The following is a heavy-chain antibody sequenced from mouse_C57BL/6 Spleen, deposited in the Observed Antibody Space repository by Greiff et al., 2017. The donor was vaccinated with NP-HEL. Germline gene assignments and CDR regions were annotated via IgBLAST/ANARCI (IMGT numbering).Heavy chain of an antibody. CDR3: AREGYGSSPFAY. Sequence: EVKLLASGPELVKPGASVKMSCKASGYTFTDYNMHWVKQSHGKSLEWIGYINPNNGGTSYNQKFKGKATLTVNKSSSTAYMELRSLTSEDAAVYYCAREGYGSSPFAYWGQGTLVTVSA. D-gene: IGHD1-1*01. CDR1: GYTFTDYN. CDR2: INPNNGGT. J-gene: IGHJ3*01. V-gene: IGHV1-22*01.